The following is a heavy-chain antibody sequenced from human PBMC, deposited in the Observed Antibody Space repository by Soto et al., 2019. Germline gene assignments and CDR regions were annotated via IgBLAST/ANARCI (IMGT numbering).Heavy chain of an antibody. CDR3: ARGLQWELLPLQVDY. V-gene: IGHV4-31*03. CDR2: IYYSGST. Sequence: SETLSLTCTVSGVSISSGGYYWSWIRQHPGKGLEWIGYIYYSGSTYYNPSLKSRVTISVDTSKNQFSLKLSSVTAADTAVYYCARGLQWELLPLQVDYWGKGTLVTVS. J-gene: IGHJ4*02. D-gene: IGHD1-26*01. CDR1: GVSISSGGYY.